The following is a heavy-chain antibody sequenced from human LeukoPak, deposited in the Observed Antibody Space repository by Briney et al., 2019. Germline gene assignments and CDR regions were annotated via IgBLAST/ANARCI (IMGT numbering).Heavy chain of an antibody. CDR1: GFTFSSYS. D-gene: IGHD3-10*01. J-gene: IGHJ4*02. CDR2: ISSSSSYI. CDR3: ARVHGKPIELFDY. V-gene: IGHV3-21*01. Sequence: PGGSLRLSCAASGFTFSSYSMSWVRQAPGKGLEWVSSISSSSSYIYYADSVKGRFTISRDNAKNALYLQMNSLRAEDTAVYYCARVHGKPIELFDYWGQGTLVTVSP.